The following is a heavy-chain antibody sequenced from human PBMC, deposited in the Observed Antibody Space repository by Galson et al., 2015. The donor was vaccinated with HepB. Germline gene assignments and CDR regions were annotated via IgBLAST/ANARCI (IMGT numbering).Heavy chain of an antibody. Sequence: SLRLSCAASGFTFNNFAMGWVRQAPGKGLEWLAVISYGVINKSYADSGKGRFTISRDNAKNTLYLQMRSPKTEETAVYFCAKDSAWRTIRMPDYWGQGTLVTVSS. J-gene: IGHJ4*02. CDR1: GFTFNNFA. V-gene: IGHV3-30*18. D-gene: IGHD2-2*01. CDR2: ISYGVINK. CDR3: AKDSAWRTIRMPDY.